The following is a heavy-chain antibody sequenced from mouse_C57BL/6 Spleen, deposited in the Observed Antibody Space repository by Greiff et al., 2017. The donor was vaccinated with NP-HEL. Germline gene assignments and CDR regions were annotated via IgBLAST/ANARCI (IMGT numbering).Heavy chain of an antibody. CDR1: GYSFTDYN. V-gene: IGHV1-39*01. J-gene: IGHJ2*01. CDR2: INPNYGTT. D-gene: IGHD3-1*01. CDR3: ARGGAIDPYFDY. Sequence: EVQLVESGPELVKPGASVKISCKASGYSFTDYNMNWVKQSNGKSLEWIGVINPNYGTTSYNQKFEGKATLTVDQSSSTAYMQLNSLTSEDSAVYYCARGGAIDPYFDYWGQGTTLTVSS.